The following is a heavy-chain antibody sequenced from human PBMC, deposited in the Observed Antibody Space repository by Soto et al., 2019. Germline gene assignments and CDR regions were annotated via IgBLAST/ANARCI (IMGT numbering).Heavy chain of an antibody. J-gene: IGHJ5*02. CDR2: IYTGGST. CDR3: ARAYGGNPALFDP. D-gene: IGHD4-17*01. CDR1: GFTFSSYG. Sequence: QPGGSLRLSCAVSGFTFSSYGMHWVRQAPGKGLEWVSVIYTGGSTYYADSVKGRFTFSRDNSKNTLYLQMNSLRAEDTAVYYCARAYGGNPALFDPWGQGTLVTVSS. V-gene: IGHV3-53*01.